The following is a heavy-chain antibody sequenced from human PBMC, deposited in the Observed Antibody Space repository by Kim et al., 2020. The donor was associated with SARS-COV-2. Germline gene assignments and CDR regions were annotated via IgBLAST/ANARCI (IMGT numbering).Heavy chain of an antibody. V-gene: IGHV3-23*01. CDR2: T. J-gene: IGHJ4*02. Sequence: TYYADSRKGRFTISKDNSTYTLYLQMNSLGAEDTAVYYCAKAGSGVFDYWGQGTLVTVSS. D-gene: IGHD3-10*01. CDR3: AKAGSGVFDY.